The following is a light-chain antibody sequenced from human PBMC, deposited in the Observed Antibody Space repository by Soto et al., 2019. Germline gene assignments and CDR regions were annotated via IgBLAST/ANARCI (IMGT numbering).Light chain of an antibody. CDR2: AAS. CDR1: QSISSY. CDR3: QQSYSTPWT. J-gene: IGKJ1*01. V-gene: IGKV1-39*01. Sequence: DIQMTQSPFSLSASVGDRVTITCRASQSISSYLNWYQQKPGIDPKLLIYAASSLASGVPSRFSGSGSGTDFTLTISSLQPEDFATYYCQQSYSTPWTFGQGTKVEIK.